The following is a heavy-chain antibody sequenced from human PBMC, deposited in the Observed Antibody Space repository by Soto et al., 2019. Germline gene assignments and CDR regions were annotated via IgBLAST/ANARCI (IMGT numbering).Heavy chain of an antibody. Sequence: PSETLSLTCAVSGGSISSGGYYWSWIRQPPGKGLEWIGYIYHSGSTYYNPSLKSRVTISADGSKNQFSLKLSSVTAADTAVYYRARGDYDSRGYMMAFDYGGQGTLVTVSS. CDR3: ARGDYDSRGYMMAFDY. CDR1: GGSISSGGYY. D-gene: IGHD3-22*01. J-gene: IGHJ4*02. CDR2: IYHSGST. V-gene: IGHV4-30-2*01.